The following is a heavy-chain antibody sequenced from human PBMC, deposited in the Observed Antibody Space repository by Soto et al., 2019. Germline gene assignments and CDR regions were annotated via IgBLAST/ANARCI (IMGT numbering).Heavy chain of an antibody. J-gene: IGHJ4*02. D-gene: IGHD6-19*01. Sequence: GGSLRLSCAASGFTFRTYSMNWVRQAPGKGLEWVSYISSSSSTIYYADSVKGRFTISRDNARNSLYLQMSSLRAEDTAVYYCAREKAVALDYWGQGTLVTVS. CDR3: AREKAVALDY. CDR1: GFTFRTYS. CDR2: ISSSSSTI. V-gene: IGHV3-48*01.